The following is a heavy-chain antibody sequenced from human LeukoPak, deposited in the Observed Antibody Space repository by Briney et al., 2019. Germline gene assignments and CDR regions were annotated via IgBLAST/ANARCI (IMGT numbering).Heavy chain of an antibody. D-gene: IGHD3-10*01. CDR3: AKDHSYHGSGSYLEY. CDR1: GFTFSSYA. Sequence: PGGSLRLSCAASGFTFSSYAMSWVRQAPGKGLEWVSAISGSGGSTYYADSVKGRFTISRDNSKNTLYLQTNSLRAEDTAVYYCAKDHSYHGSGSYLEYWGQGTLVTVSS. CDR2: ISGSGGST. V-gene: IGHV3-23*01. J-gene: IGHJ4*02.